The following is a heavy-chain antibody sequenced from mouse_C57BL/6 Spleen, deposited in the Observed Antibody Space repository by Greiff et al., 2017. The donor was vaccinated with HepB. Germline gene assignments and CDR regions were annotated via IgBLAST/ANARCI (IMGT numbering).Heavy chain of an antibody. V-gene: IGHV5-6*01. Sequence: EVQLVESGGDLVKPGGSLKLSCAASGFTFSSYGMSWVRQTPDKRLEWVATISSGGSYTYYPDSVKGRFTISRDNAKNTLYLQMSSLKSEDTAMYYCARRDSSGPFAYWGQGTLVTVSA. CDR3: ARRDSSGPFAY. CDR2: ISSGGSYT. CDR1: GFTFSSYG. J-gene: IGHJ3*01. D-gene: IGHD3-2*02.